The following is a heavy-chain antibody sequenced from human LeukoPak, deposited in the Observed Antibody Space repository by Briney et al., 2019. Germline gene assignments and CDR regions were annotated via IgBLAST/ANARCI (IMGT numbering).Heavy chain of an antibody. CDR2: ISAYNGST. V-gene: IGHV1-18*01. J-gene: IGHJ4*02. CDR3: ARVGYSSSWYYFDY. D-gene: IGHD6-13*01. Sequence: ASVKVSCKASGYTFTSYGISWVRQAPGQGLEWMGWISAYNGSTNYAQKLQGRVTMTTDTSTSTAYMELRSLRSDDTAVYYCARVGYSSSWYYFDYWGQGTLVTVSS. CDR1: GYTFTSYG.